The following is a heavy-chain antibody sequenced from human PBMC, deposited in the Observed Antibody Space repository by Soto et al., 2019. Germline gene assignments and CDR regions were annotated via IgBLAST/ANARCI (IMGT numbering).Heavy chain of an antibody. D-gene: IGHD3-22*01. CDR3: ARDSSGYSYYYYGMDV. J-gene: IGHJ6*02. CDR1: GFTFSSNY. CDR2: IYSGGST. Sequence: GGSLRLSCAASGFTFSSNYMSWVRQAPGKGLEWVSVIYSGGSTYYADSVKGRFTISRDNSKNTLYLQMNSLRAEDTAVYYCARDSSGYSYYYYGMDVWGQGTTVTVS. V-gene: IGHV3-53*01.